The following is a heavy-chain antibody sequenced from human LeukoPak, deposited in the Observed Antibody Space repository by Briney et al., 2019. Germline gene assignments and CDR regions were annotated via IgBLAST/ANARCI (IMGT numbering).Heavy chain of an antibody. CDR3: ARVRASGYDFNSLGYYYYMDV. J-gene: IGHJ6*03. Sequence: SETLSLTCTVSGGSISSSSYYWGWIRQPPGKGLEWIGSIYYSGSTYYNPSLKSRVTISVDTSKNQFSLKLSSVTAADTAVYYCARVRASGYDFNSLGYYYYMDVWGKGTTVTVSS. CDR2: IYYSGST. D-gene: IGHD5-12*01. V-gene: IGHV4-39*07. CDR1: GGSISSSSYY.